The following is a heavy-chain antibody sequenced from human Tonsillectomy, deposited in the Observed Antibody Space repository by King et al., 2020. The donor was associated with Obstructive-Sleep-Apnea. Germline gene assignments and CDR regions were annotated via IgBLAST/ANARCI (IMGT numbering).Heavy chain of an antibody. CDR2: ISGSGSNF. D-gene: IGHD7-27*01. CDR1: GFTFRTFS. J-gene: IGHJ4*02. Sequence: VQLVESGGTLVPPGGSLRLSYEASGFTFRTFSMNWVRQAPGKGLEWLSYISGSGSNFNYADSVKGRITISRDNAKNSLYLQMNSLRAEDTAVYYCARDSNWAFDFWGQGTLVAVSS. CDR3: ARDSNWAFDF. V-gene: IGHV3-48*04.